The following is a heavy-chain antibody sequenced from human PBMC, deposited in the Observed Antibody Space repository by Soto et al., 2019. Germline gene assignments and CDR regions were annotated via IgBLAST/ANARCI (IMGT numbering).Heavy chain of an antibody. CDR1: GGTFSSYT. V-gene: IGHV1-69*02. Sequence: SVKVSCKASGGTFSSYTISWVRQAPGQGLEWMGRIIPILGIANYAQKFQGRVTITADKSTSTAYMELSSLRSEDTAVYYCARPEHCSSTSCYADDAFDIWGQGTMVTVSS. CDR3: ARPEHCSSTSCYADDAFDI. CDR2: IIPILGIA. J-gene: IGHJ3*02. D-gene: IGHD2-2*01.